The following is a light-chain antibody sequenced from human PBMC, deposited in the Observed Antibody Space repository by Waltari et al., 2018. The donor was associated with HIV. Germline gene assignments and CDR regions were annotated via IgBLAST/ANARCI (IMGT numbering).Light chain of an antibody. CDR1: SGHSTYA. Sequence: QLILTQSPSASASLGASVKLTCTLSSGHSTYAIAWLQHQPEKGPRFLMTLNTDGSHTRGDGIPDRFSGSSSGAERYLPISSLQSEDEADYYCQTWDTGPWVFGGGTKLTVL. CDR3: QTWDTGPWV. CDR2: LNTDGSH. J-gene: IGLJ3*02. V-gene: IGLV4-69*01.